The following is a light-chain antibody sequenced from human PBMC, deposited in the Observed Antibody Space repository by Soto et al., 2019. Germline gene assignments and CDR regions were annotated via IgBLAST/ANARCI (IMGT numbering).Light chain of an antibody. CDR3: SSYTSSSNLVV. CDR1: SSDVGGYNY. V-gene: IGLV2-14*01. CDR2: DVS. Sequence: QSVLTQPASVSGSPGQSITISCTGTSSDVGGYNYVYWYQQHPGKAPKLMIYDVSNRPSGVSNRFSGSKSGNTASLTISGLQAEDEADYYCSSYTSSSNLVVFGGGTKLTVL. J-gene: IGLJ2*01.